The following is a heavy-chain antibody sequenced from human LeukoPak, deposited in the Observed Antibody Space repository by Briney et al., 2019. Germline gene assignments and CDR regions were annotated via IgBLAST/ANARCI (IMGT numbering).Heavy chain of an antibody. V-gene: IGHV4-4*07. CDR1: GGSFSSYY. CDR2: IYTSGST. Sequence: SETLSLTCAVYGGSFSSYYWSWIRQPAGKGLEWIGRIYTSGSTNYNPSLKSRVTMSVDTSKNQFSLKLSSVTAADTAVYYCARDFGNWWYFDYWGQGTLVTVSS. J-gene: IGHJ4*02. D-gene: IGHD2-15*01. CDR3: ARDFGNWWYFDY.